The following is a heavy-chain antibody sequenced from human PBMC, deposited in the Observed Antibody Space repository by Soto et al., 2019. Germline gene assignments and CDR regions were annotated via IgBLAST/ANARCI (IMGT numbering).Heavy chain of an antibody. J-gene: IGHJ4*02. CDR1: GFTFSNAW. Sequence: GGSLRLSCAASGFTFSNAWMSWVRQAPGKGLEWVGRIKSKTDGGTTDYAAPVKGRFTISRDDSKNTLYLQMNSLKTEDTAVYYCTTDPIVVATAIHYWGQGTLVTVSS. CDR2: IKSKTDGGTT. V-gene: IGHV3-15*01. D-gene: IGHD2-21*02. CDR3: TTDPIVVATAIHY.